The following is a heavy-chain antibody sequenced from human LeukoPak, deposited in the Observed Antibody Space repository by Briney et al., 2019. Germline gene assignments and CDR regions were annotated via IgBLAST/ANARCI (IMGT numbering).Heavy chain of an antibody. CDR1: GFTFSSYG. V-gene: IGHV3-30*02. D-gene: IGHD4-17*01. Sequence: PGGSLTLSCAASGFTFSSYGMHWVRQAPGKGLEWVAFIRYDGSNKYYADSVKGRFTISRDNSKNTLYLQMNSLRAEDTAVYYCAKERTVTPIIDYWGQGTLVTVSS. CDR3: AKERTVTPIIDY. CDR2: IRYDGSNK. J-gene: IGHJ4*02.